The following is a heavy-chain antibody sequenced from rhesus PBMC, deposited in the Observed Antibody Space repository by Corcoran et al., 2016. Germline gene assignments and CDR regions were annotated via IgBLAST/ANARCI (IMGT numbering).Heavy chain of an antibody. CDR2: ISGSSGST. CDR1: GGAPSSYY. CDR3: ARSAATKHFDY. D-gene: IGHD6-25*01. J-gene: IGHJ4*01. V-gene: IGHV4S11*01. Sequence: QVQLQESGPELVKPSETLSLTCAVSGGAPSSYYWSWIRQPPGKGLEWNGYISGSSGSTTYNPSLKSRVTLSVDTSKSQLSLKLSSVTAADTAVYFCARSAATKHFDYWGQGVLVTVSS.